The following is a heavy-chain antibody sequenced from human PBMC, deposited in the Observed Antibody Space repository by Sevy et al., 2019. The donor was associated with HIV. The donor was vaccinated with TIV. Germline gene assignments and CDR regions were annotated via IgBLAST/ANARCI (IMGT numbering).Heavy chain of an antibody. J-gene: IGHJ4*02. CDR1: GFTFSNYA. Sequence: GGSLRISCAASGFTFSNYAMSWVRQTPGKGLEWVSAISGSADATYYTDSVEGRFTISRDNSKNTVYLQMNSLRAEDTAVYYCVKEVSQYSYSDYWGQGTLVTVSS. D-gene: IGHD5-18*01. CDR2: ISGSADAT. V-gene: IGHV3-23*01. CDR3: VKEVSQYSYSDY.